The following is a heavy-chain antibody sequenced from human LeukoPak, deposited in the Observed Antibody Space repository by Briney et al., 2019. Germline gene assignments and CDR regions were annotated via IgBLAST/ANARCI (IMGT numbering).Heavy chain of an antibody. CDR3: ARDPGVGATPFDI. J-gene: IGHJ3*02. CDR2: IKQDGSEK. CDR1: GFTFSSYA. Sequence: GGSLRLSCAASGFTFSSYAMSWVRQAPGKGLEWVANIKQDGSEKYYVDSVKGRFAFSRDNAKNSLYLQMNSLRAEDTAVYYCARDPGVGATPFDIWGQGTMVTVSS. V-gene: IGHV3-7*03. D-gene: IGHD1-26*01.